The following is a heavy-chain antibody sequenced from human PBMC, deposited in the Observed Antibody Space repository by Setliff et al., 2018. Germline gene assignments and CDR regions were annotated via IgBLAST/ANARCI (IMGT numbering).Heavy chain of an antibody. CDR3: ARWTARAVDY. CDR1: GLTFSNNY. J-gene: IGHJ4*02. V-gene: IGHV3-7*03. Sequence: PGGSLRLSCAASGLTFSNNYMSWVRQAPGKGLEWVANINQDGSVKYYVDSVKGRFTISRDNAKNSVYLQMNSLRAEDTAVYYCARWTARAVDYWGQGTLVTVSS. D-gene: IGHD6-6*01. CDR2: INQDGSVK.